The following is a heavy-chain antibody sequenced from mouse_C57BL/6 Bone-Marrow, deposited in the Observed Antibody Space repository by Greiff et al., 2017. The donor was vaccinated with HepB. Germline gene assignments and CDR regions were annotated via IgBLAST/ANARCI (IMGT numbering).Heavy chain of an antibody. CDR2: IDPENGDT. J-gene: IGHJ2*01. Sequence: VQLQQSGAELVRPGASVKLSCTASGFNIKDDYMHWVKQRPEQGLEWIGWIDPENGDTEYASKFQGKATITADTSSNTAYLQRSSLTSEDTAVYYCTTYYPYYFDYWGQGTTLTVSS. CDR1: GFNIKDDY. D-gene: IGHD1-1*01. CDR3: TTYYPYYFDY. V-gene: IGHV14-4*01.